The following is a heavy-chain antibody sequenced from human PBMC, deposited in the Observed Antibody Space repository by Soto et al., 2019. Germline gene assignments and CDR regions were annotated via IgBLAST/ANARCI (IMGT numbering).Heavy chain of an antibody. CDR2: IYYSGST. J-gene: IGHJ6*02. CDR1: GGSISSGGYY. Sequence: QVQRQESGPGLVKPSQTLSLTCTVSGGSISSGGYYWSWIRQHPGKGLEWIGYIYYSGSTYYNPSLKSRVTISVDTSKNQFSLKLSSVTAADTAVYYCARDRITIFGPHYYYYGMDVWGQGTTVTVSS. CDR3: ARDRITIFGPHYYYYGMDV. D-gene: IGHD3-3*01. V-gene: IGHV4-31*03.